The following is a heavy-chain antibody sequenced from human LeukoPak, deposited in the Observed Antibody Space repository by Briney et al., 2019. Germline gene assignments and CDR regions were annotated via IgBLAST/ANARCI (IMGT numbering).Heavy chain of an antibody. J-gene: IGHJ4*02. CDR3: VQGHQYSSLRCDN. CDR2: INWNGGST. CDR1: GFTFDDYG. D-gene: IGHD6-6*01. Sequence: GGSLRLSCAASGFTFDDYGMSWVRQAPGKGLEWVSGINWNGGSTGYADSVKGRFTISRDNAKNSLYLQMNSLRAEDTALYYCVQGHQYSSLRCDNWGQGTPVTVSS. V-gene: IGHV3-20*04.